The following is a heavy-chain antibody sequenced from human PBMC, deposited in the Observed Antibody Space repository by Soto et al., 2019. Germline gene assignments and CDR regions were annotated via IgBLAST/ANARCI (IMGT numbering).Heavy chain of an antibody. Sequence: SETLSLTCTVSGGSISSYYWSWIRQPPGKGLEWIGYIYYSGSTNYNPSLKSRVTISVDTSKNQFSLKLSSVTAADTAVYYCARLVWFGELSAYWAWYFDYWGQGTLVTVSS. V-gene: IGHV4-59*08. CDR3: ARLVWFGELSAYWAWYFDY. CDR2: IYYSGST. D-gene: IGHD3-10*01. CDR1: GGSISSYY. J-gene: IGHJ4*02.